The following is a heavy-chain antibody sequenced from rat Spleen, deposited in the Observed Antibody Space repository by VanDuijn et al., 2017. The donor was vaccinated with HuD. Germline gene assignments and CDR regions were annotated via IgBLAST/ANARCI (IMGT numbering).Heavy chain of an antibody. V-gene: IGHV2-1*01. Sequence: QVQLKESGPGLVQPSQTLSLTCTVSGFSLTDNSVHWVRQPPGKGLEWMGGIWVDETTDYNPALKSRLSISRDTSKSQVFLRMDSLQTDDTAIYFCSCDGYYWGQGVMVTVSS. CDR2: IWVDETT. CDR1: GFSLTDNS. CDR3: SCDGYY. J-gene: IGHJ2*01. D-gene: IGHD1-12*03.